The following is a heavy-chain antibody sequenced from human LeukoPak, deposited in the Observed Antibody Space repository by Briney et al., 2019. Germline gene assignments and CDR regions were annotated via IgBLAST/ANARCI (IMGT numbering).Heavy chain of an antibody. CDR3: ARDNGVSYRAFDY. CDR1: GFPFSSYA. J-gene: IGHJ4*02. V-gene: IGHV3-33*08. Sequence: GGSLRLSCSASGFPFSSYAMHWVRQAPGKGLEWLAIIWYDGSNKYYADSVKGRFTISRDNSENTLFLQMTSLRAEDTAVYYCARDNGVSYRAFDYWGQGTLVTVSS. CDR2: IWYDGSNK. D-gene: IGHD2-8*01.